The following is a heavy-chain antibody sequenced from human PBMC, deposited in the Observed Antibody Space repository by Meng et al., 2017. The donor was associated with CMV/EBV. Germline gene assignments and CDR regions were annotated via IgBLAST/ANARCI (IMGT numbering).Heavy chain of an antibody. Sequence: GESLKISCAASGFTFSSYDMHWVRQATGKGLEWVSAIGTAGDTYYPGSVKGRFTISRENAKNSLYLQLNSLSAGDTAVYYCVVSGTISRGGMDVWGQGTTVTVSS. CDR2: IGTAGDT. D-gene: IGHD1-7*01. V-gene: IGHV3-13*01. CDR1: GFTFSSYD. J-gene: IGHJ6*02. CDR3: VVSGTISRGGMDV.